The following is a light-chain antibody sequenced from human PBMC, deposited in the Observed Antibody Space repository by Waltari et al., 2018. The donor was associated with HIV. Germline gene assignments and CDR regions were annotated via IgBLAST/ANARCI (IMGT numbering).Light chain of an antibody. CDR3: SSYRNNYVLV. Sequence: QSALTQPASVSGSPGQSITISCTGIGNGVPTYQLVSWYQQQPDKAPQLIIYDVDTRPSGVSYRFSGSKSGNTASLTISGLQAEDEAYYYCSSYRNNYVLVFGGGTKLTVL. J-gene: IGLJ3*02. CDR1: GNGVPTYQL. CDR2: DVD. V-gene: IGLV2-14*02.